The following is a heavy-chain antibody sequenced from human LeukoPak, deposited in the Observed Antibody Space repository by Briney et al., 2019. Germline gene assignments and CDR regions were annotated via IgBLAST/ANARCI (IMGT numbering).Heavy chain of an antibody. V-gene: IGHV4-39*07. CDR1: GDSITGYY. CDR2: IYYTGNT. CDR3: TKSDGYGLIRI. Sequence: PSETLSLTCTVSGDSITGYYWGWMRQPPGKGREWIVNIYYTGNTYYNASLNSRVTISVDTSKNQFSLKVISMTAADTAVYYCTKSDGYGLIRICGRGTMVTVSS. D-gene: IGHD3-10*01. J-gene: IGHJ3*02.